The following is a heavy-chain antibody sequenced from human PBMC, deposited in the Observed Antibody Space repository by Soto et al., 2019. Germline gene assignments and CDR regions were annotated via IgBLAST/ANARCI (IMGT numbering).Heavy chain of an antibody. Sequence: SETLSLTCTVSGGSISSYYWSWIRQPPGKGLEWIGYIYYSGSTNYNPSLKSRVTISVDTSKNQFSLKLSSVTAADTAVYYCARENCSSTSCYSSSFDYWGQGTLVTVSS. CDR1: GGSISSYY. CDR2: IYYSGST. J-gene: IGHJ4*02. D-gene: IGHD2-2*01. CDR3: ARENCSSTSCYSSSFDY. V-gene: IGHV4-59*12.